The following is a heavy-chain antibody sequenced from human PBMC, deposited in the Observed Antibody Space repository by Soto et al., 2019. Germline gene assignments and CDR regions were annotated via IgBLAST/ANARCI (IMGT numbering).Heavy chain of an antibody. CDR2: IYYSGST. CDR3: ARDKRGDYAFDY. V-gene: IGHV4-59*01. D-gene: IGHD4-17*01. CDR1: GGSISSYY. J-gene: IGHJ4*02. Sequence: PSETLSLTCTVSGGSISSYYWSWIRQPPGKGLEWIGYIYYSGSTNYNPSLESRVTISVDTSKNQFSLKLSSVTAADTAVYYCARDKRGDYAFDYWGQGTLVTVSS.